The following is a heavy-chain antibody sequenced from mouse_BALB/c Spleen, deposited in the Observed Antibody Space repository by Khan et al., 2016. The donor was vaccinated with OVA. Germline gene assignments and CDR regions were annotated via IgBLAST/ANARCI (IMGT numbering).Heavy chain of an antibody. J-gene: IGHJ2*01. CDR2: ISYSGNT. CDR1: GYSITSDYA. Sequence: EVELVESGPGLVKPSQSLSLTCTVTGYSITSDYARNWIRQFPGNKLEWMGFISYSGNTNYNPSLKSRISITRDTSKNHFFLRLNSVTTEDTARYCRARVYGRDLDYWGQGTTLTVSS. V-gene: IGHV3-2*02. CDR3: ARVYGRDLDY. D-gene: IGHD1-1*01.